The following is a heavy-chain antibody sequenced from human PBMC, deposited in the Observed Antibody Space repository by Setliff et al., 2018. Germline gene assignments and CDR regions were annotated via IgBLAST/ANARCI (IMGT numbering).Heavy chain of an antibody. J-gene: IGHJ4*02. CDR3: ASYEGDDYGDYHFDY. CDR2: IIPILGIA. V-gene: IGHV1-69*10. D-gene: IGHD4-17*01. CDR1: GGTFSSYA. Sequence: GASVKVSCKASGGTFSSYAISWVRQAPGQGLEWMGGIIPILGIANYAQKFQGRVTITADKSTSTAYMELSSLRSEDTAVYYCASYEGDDYGDYHFDYWGQGTLVTVSS.